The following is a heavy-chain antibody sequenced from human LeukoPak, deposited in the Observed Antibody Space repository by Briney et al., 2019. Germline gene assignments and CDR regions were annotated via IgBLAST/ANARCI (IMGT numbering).Heavy chain of an antibody. CDR1: GFTFSTYS. CDR3: ARRGAINGTTDYYYYYYMDV. Sequence: PGGSLRLSCAASGFTFSTYSLNWVRQAPGKGLEWVAYISSSSTKYYADSVKGRFTISRDTAKSSLYLQMNSLRAEDTAVYYCARRGAINGTTDYYYYYYMDVWGEGTTVTVSS. D-gene: IGHD1-7*01. J-gene: IGHJ6*03. V-gene: IGHV3-48*01. CDR2: ISSSSTK.